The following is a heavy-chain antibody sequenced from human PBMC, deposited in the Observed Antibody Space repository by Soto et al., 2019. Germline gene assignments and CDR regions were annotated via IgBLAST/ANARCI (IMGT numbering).Heavy chain of an antibody. J-gene: IGHJ4*02. CDR2: FYSGDSDT. Sequence: ESLKISCKGSGYSLANYCIAWVRQMPGKGLEWMGIFYSGDSDTRYSPSFQGQVVISGDKSINTAYLQWTSLKASDTAMYYCARGSSGFYDYWGQGTLVTVSS. V-gene: IGHV5-51*01. CDR1: GYSLANYC. D-gene: IGHD6-19*01. CDR3: ARGSSGFYDY.